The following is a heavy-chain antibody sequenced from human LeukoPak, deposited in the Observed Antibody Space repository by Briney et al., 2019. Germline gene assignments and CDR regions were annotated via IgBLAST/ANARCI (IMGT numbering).Heavy chain of an antibody. CDR3: AKAGYSSGWRNFDY. CDR1: GFSFSSFG. Sequence: GGSLRLSCASSGFSFSSFGMHWVRQAPGKGLEWVAVISYDGSNKFYADSVKGRFTISRDNSKNTLYLQMNSLRAEDTAVFYCAKAGYSSGWRNFDYWGQGTLVTVSS. V-gene: IGHV3-30*18. J-gene: IGHJ4*02. CDR2: ISYDGSNK. D-gene: IGHD6-19*01.